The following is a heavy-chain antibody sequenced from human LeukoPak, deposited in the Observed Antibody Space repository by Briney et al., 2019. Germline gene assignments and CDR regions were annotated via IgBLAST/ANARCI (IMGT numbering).Heavy chain of an antibody. D-gene: IGHD3-10*01. V-gene: IGHV1-18*01. CDR3: ARALTVRGVIPPGY. CDR1: GYTLTSYG. J-gene: IGHJ4*02. CDR2: ISAYNGNT. Sequence: ASVKVSCKASGYTLTSYGISWVRQAPGQGLEWMGWISAYNGNTNYAQKLQGRVTMTTDTSTSTAYMEPRSLRSDDTAVYYCARALTVRGVIPPGYWGQGTLVTVSS.